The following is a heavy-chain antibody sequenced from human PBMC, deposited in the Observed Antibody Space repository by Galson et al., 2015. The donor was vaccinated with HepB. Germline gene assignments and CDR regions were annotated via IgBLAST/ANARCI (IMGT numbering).Heavy chain of an antibody. D-gene: IGHD2-15*01. Sequence: SVKVSCKASGYTFTSYDINWVRQATGQGLEWMGRMNPNSGNTGYAQKFQGRVTMTRNTSISTAYMELSSLRSEDTAVYYCARGRDCSGGSCYGWFDPWGQGTLVTVSS. CDR1: GYTFTSYD. CDR2: MNPNSGNT. CDR3: ARGRDCSGGSCYGWFDP. J-gene: IGHJ5*02. V-gene: IGHV1-8*01.